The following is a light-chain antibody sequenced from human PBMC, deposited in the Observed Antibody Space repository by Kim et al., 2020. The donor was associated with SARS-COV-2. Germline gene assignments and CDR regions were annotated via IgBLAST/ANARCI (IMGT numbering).Light chain of an antibody. Sequence: ASVGDRVTITGRASQGITSHLAWYQQKPGRAPKLLIYKASILESGVPSRFSGSGSGTDFTLSISSLQPDDFATFYCQQYESSPWTFGRGTKVDIK. V-gene: IGKV1-5*03. J-gene: IGKJ1*01. CDR1: QGITSH. CDR3: QQYESSPWT. CDR2: KAS.